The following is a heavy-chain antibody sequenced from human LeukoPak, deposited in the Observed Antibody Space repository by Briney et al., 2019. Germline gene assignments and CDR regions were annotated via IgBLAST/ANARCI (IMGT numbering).Heavy chain of an antibody. D-gene: IGHD2-2*01. Sequence: ASVKASCKASGYSFTDYSVHWVRQAPGQGLEWLGWINPKSGGTSYAQKFQGRVTMTRDTSLRTVYMELSSLRSDDTAVYYCARDIVVVPAATSYYYYGMDVWGQGTTVTVSS. J-gene: IGHJ6*02. CDR3: ARDIVVVPAATSYYYYGMDV. V-gene: IGHV1-2*02. CDR2: INPKSGGT. CDR1: GYSFTDYS.